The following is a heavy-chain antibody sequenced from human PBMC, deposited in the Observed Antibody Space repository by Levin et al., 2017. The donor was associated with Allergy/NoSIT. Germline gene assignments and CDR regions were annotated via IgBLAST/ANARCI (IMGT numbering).Heavy chain of an antibody. D-gene: IGHD4-17*01. CDR1: AGSISSSNYY. CDR3: ARHPSMTTVTFDY. Sequence: SETLSLTCTVSAGSISSSNYYWGWIRQPPGKGLEWIGSIYYRGSTYYNPSLKSRVTISVDTSKNQFSLKLSSVTAADTAVYYCARHPSMTTVTFDYWGQGTLVTVSS. J-gene: IGHJ4*02. CDR2: IYYRGST. V-gene: IGHV4-39*01.